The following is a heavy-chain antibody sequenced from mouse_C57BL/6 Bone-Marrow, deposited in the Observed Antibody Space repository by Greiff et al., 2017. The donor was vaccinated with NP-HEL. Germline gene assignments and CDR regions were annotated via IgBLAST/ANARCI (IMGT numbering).Heavy chain of an antibody. D-gene: IGHD1-1*01. CDR3: ARGGIYYYGSSYIMDY. CDR1: GYAFSSYW. V-gene: IGHV1-80*01. Sequence: VQLQQSGAELVKPGASVKISCKASGYAFSSYWMNWVKQRPGKGLEWIGQIYPGDGDTNYNGKFKGKATLTADKSSSTAYMQLSSLTSEDSAVYFCARGGIYYYGSSYIMDYWGQGTSVTVSS. J-gene: IGHJ4*01. CDR2: IYPGDGDT.